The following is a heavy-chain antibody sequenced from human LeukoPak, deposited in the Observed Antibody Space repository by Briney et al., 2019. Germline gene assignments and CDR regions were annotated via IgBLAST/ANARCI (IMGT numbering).Heavy chain of an antibody. Sequence: GGSLRLSCAASGFTFSSYWMSGVRQAPGKGLEWVANIKQDGSEKYYVDSVKGRFTISRDNGKNSLYLQMNSLRAEDTAVYYCARGPHRADAFDIWGQGTMVTVSS. CDR3: ARGPHRADAFDI. CDR2: IKQDGSEK. CDR1: GFTFSSYW. V-gene: IGHV3-7*01. J-gene: IGHJ3*02.